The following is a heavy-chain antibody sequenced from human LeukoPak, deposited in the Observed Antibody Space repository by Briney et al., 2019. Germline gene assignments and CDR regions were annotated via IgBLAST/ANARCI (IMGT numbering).Heavy chain of an antibody. CDR1: GFTFSSYA. J-gene: IGHJ4*02. Sequence: PGGSLRLSCAASGFTFSSYAMSWVRKAPGKGLEWVSAISGSGGSTYYADSVKGRFTISRDNSKNTLYLKMNSLRAEDTAVYYCAKDLNQVVAATGPDYWGQGTLVTVSS. D-gene: IGHD2-15*01. CDR3: AKDLNQVVAATGPDY. V-gene: IGHV3-23*01. CDR2: ISGSGGST.